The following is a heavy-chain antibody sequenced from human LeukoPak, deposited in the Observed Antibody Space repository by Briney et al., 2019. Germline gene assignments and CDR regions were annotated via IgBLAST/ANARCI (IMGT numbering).Heavy chain of an antibody. V-gene: IGHV3-20*04. CDR2: INWNGGST. CDR1: GFTFDDYG. J-gene: IGHJ4*02. D-gene: IGHD6-6*01. CDR3: AREGVAARRFDY. Sequence: GPGGSLRLSCAASGFTFDDYGMSWVRHAPGKGLEWVSGINWNGGSTGYADSVKGRFTISRDNAKNSLYLQMNSLRAEDTALYYCAREGVAARRFDYWGQGTLVTVSS.